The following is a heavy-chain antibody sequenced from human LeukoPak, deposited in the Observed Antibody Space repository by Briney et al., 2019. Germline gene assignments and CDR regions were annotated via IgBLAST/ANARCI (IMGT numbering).Heavy chain of an antibody. Sequence: PSETLSLTCAVYGGSFSGYYWSWIRKPPGKGLEWIGEINHSGSTNYNPSLKSRVTISVDTSKNQFSLKLSSVTAADTAVYYCARTGAYSSSWEYDYWGQGTLVTVSS. V-gene: IGHV4-34*01. CDR1: GGSFSGYY. CDR2: INHSGST. D-gene: IGHD6-13*01. J-gene: IGHJ4*02. CDR3: ARTGAYSSSWEYDY.